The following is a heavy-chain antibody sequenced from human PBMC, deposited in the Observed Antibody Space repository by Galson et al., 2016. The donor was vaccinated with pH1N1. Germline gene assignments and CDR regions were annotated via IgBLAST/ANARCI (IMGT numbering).Heavy chain of an antibody. CDR3: TRENHHKFDY. V-gene: IGHV3-72*01. Sequence: GDFYMDWVRQAPGKGLEWVGRITKRPEGYTTQDAAPVKGRFIISREDSKDLLYLQMNSLKTEDTAVYYCTRENHHKFDYWGQGTLVTVSS. J-gene: IGHJ4*02. CDR2: ITKRPEGYTT. CDR1: GDFY.